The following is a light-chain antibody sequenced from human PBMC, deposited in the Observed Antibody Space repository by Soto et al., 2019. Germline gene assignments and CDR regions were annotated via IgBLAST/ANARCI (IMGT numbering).Light chain of an antibody. Sequence: QSALTQPASVSGSPGQSITISCTGTSSDVGGYNYVSWYQQYPGKVPKLLIFDVSDRPSGVPNRFSGSKSGNTASLTISGLQAEDEADYYCGSYTSSSTVILGGGTKLTVL. V-gene: IGLV2-14*01. CDR1: SSDVGGYNY. CDR2: DVS. CDR3: GSYTSSSTVI. J-gene: IGLJ2*01.